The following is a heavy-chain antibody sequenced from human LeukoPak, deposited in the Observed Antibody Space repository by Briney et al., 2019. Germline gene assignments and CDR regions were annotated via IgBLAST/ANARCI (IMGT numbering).Heavy chain of an antibody. V-gene: IGHV3-23*05. Sequence: GGSLRLSCAASGFTFSSYAITWVRQAPGKGLEWVSAIKRDGSKTYYVDSVKGRFTISRDNCKNTLCLQKNSLRAEDTAVYYCAKASGDYSLYTYDMDFWGQGTTVIVSS. D-gene: IGHD1-26*01. J-gene: IGHJ6*02. CDR1: GFTFSSYA. CDR3: AKASGDYSLYTYDMDF. CDR2: IKRDGSKT.